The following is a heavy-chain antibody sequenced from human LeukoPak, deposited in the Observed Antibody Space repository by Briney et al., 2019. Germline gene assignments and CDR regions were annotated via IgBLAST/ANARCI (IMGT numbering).Heavy chain of an antibody. Sequence: PSETLSLTCTVSGGSISSYFWIWIRQPPGKGLEWIGYIYYSGNTNSNPSLKSRVTISLSTSKNQFSLKLSSVTAADTAVYYCARGDSGYYDILTGYPTGFDYWGQGTLVTVSS. CDR1: GGSISSYF. CDR2: IYYSGNT. D-gene: IGHD3-9*01. J-gene: IGHJ4*02. CDR3: ARGDSGYYDILTGYPTGFDY. V-gene: IGHV4-59*01.